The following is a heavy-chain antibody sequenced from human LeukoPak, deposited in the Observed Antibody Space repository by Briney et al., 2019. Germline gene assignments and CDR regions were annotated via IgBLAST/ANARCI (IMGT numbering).Heavy chain of an antibody. CDR2: MNPNSGNT. J-gene: IGHJ3*02. CDR1: GYTFTSYG. CDR3: ARGLDSGSPPLGTFEI. V-gene: IGHV1-18*01. Sequence: VKVSYKASGYTFTSYGISWVRQAPGQGLEWMGWMNPNSGNTGYAQKVQGRVTMTRDTSTSTVYMELRSLKSDDTAVYYCARGLDSGSPPLGTFEIWGQGTMVTVSS. D-gene: IGHD1-26*01.